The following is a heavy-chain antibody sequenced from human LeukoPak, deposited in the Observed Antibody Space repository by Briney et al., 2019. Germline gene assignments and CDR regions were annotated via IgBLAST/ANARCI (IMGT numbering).Heavy chain of an antibody. J-gene: IGHJ6*03. D-gene: IGHD3-3*01. CDR2: ISGGST. CDR1: GFTVSSNE. CDR3: KKDSHGDFWSGTYYYYYMDV. Sequence: GGSLRLSCAASGFTVSSNEMSWVRQAPGKGLEWVSSISGGSTYYADSRKGRFTISRDNSKNTLYLQMNSLRAEDTAVYYCKKDSHGDFWSGTYYYYYMDVWGKETTVTVS. V-gene: IGHV3-38-3*01.